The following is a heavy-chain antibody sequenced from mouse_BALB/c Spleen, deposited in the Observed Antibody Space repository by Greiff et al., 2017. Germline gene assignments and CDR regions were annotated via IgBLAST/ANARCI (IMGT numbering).Heavy chain of an antibody. CDR2: IWSGGST. Sequence: QVQLKESGPGLVQPSQSLSITCTVSGFSLTSYGVHWVRQSPGKGLEWLGVIWSGGSTDYNAAFISRLSISKDNSTSQVFFKMNSLQANDTAIYYCARTLYYGNYVGAMDYWGQGTSVTVSS. CDR1: GFSLTSYG. V-gene: IGHV2-2*02. CDR3: ARTLYYGNYVGAMDY. D-gene: IGHD2-1*01. J-gene: IGHJ4*01.